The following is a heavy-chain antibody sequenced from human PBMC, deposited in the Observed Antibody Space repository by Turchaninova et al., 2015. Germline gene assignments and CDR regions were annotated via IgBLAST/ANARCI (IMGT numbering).Heavy chain of an antibody. Sequence: VHLQQWGSGLLQSSQTLSLTSAVSGGSFPGSPWTWIRQPPGKGLVWIGQINYDGSTNYNPSLKGRVTISEDTSKKQFSLNLKSVTAADTAVYYCARVDYGDSNFDYWGQGTLVTVPS. CDR3: ARVDYGDSNFDY. CDR2: INYDGST. V-gene: IGHV4-34*01. J-gene: IGHJ4*02. CDR1: GGSFPGSP. D-gene: IGHD4-17*01.